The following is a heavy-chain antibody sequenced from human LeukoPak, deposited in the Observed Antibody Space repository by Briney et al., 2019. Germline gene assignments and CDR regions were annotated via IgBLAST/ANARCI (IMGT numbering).Heavy chain of an antibody. CDR3: ARYSSSWRFDY. J-gene: IGHJ4*02. D-gene: IGHD6-13*01. V-gene: IGHV4-59*08. CDR1: GGSVNSYF. CDR2: IYYSGST. Sequence: SETLSLTCTVSGGSVNSYFWSWIRQPPGKGLEWIGYIYYSGSTNYNPSLKSRVTISVDTSKNQFSLKLSSVTAADTAVYYCARYSSSWRFDYWGQGTLVTVSS.